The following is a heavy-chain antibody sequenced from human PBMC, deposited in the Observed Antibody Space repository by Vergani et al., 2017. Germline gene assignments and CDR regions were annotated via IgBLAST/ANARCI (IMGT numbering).Heavy chain of an antibody. CDR2: ISYDGSNK. D-gene: IGHD2-21*01. CDR3: ARVNNDAFDI. J-gene: IGHJ3*02. CDR1: GFTFSSYA. V-gene: IGHV3-30*04. Sequence: VQLLESGGGLVQPGGSLRLSCAASGFTFSSYAMSWVRQAPGKGLEWVAVISYDGSNKYYADSVKGRFTISRDNSKNTLYLQMNSLRAEDTALYYCARVNNDAFDIWGQGTMVTVSS.